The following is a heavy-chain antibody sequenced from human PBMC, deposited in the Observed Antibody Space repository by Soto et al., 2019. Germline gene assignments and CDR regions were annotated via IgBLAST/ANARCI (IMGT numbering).Heavy chain of an antibody. Sequence: GGSLRLSCEASGFTFSSYAMSWVRRAPGKGLEWVSAIGGSGGSTYYGDSVKGRFTISRDNSKNTLYLQMNSLRAEDTAVYYCAKGGLRFVEWLLFDVPWGQGTFVTVSS. D-gene: IGHD3-3*01. CDR2: IGGSGGST. V-gene: IGHV3-23*01. CDR3: AKGGLRFVEWLLFDVP. J-gene: IGHJ5*02. CDR1: GFTFSSYA.